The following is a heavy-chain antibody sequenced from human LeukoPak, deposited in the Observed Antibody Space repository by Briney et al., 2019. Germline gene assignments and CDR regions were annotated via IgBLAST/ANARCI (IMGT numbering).Heavy chain of an antibody. CDR1: GFTFSSYA. D-gene: IGHD3-22*01. J-gene: IGHJ4*02. CDR2: ISSDGSDK. CDR3: TYDSRGYSFDY. V-gene: IGHV3-30-3*01. Sequence: GGSLRLSCAASGFTFSSYAMHWVRQAPGKGLEWMAVISSDGSDKYYGDSVKGRFTISRDNSKNTLYLQINTLRAEDTAVYYCTYDSRGYSFDYWGQGTLVIVSS.